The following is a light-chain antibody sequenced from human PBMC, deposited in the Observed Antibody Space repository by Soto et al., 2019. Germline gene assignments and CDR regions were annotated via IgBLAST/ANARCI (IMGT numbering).Light chain of an antibody. J-gene: IGKJ5*01. Sequence: EIVMTQSPATLSVSPGERVTLSCRASQGVGSTLNWYRQQPGQAPRLLIYDAYLRATGVPARFSGTGSGTDFTLTVSSLEPEDFAVYYCQHYGTSAITFGQGTRLEIK. CDR1: QGVGST. CDR2: DAY. V-gene: IGKV3-15*01. CDR3: QHYGTSAIT.